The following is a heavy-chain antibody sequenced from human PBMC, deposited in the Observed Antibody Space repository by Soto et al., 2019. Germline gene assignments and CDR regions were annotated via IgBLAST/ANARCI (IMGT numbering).Heavy chain of an antibody. Sequence: GSLRLSCAASGFTFSSYAMSWVRQAPGKGLEWVSAISGSGGSTYYADSVKGRFTISRDNAKNSLYLQMNSLRAEDTAVYYCARAGGAALAPDFDYWGQGTLVTVSS. D-gene: IGHD1-26*01. J-gene: IGHJ4*02. V-gene: IGHV3-23*01. CDR1: GFTFSSYA. CDR3: ARAGGAALAPDFDY. CDR2: ISGSGGST.